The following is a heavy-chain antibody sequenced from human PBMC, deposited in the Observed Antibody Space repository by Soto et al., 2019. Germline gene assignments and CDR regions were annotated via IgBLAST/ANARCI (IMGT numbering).Heavy chain of an antibody. V-gene: IGHV1-8*01. J-gene: IGHJ6*03. CDR2: MNPNSGNT. CDR3: ARMITAGGTFIVTYYYYYMDV. D-gene: IGHD3-16*02. Sequence: GASVKVSCKASGYTFTSYDINWVRQATGQGLEWMGWMNPNSGNTGYAQKFQGRVTMTRNTSISTAYMELSSLSSGDTAVYYCARMITAGGTFIVTYYYYYMDVWGIGTTVTV. CDR1: GYTFTSYD.